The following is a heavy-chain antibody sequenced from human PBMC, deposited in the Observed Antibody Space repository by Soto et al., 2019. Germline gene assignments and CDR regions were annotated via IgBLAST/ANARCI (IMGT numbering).Heavy chain of an antibody. D-gene: IGHD3-16*01. Sequence: QVQLVQSASEVMKPGASVKVSCKASGYTFIRYGITWVRQAPGQRLEWMGWISPYNDQTIYAQKLQGRVTMTADTSTRTVDMQLRSLKSEDTAVYYCARGGYYDNVWGKLSHYGLDVWGQGTSVTVSS. V-gene: IGHV1-18*01. CDR1: GYTFIRYG. J-gene: IGHJ6*02. CDR3: ARGGYYDNVWGKLSHYGLDV. CDR2: ISPYNDQT.